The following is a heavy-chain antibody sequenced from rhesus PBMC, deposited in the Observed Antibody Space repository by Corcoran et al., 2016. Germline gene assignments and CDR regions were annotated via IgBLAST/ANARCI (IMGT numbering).Heavy chain of an antibody. V-gene: IGHV4-80*01. CDR1: GASITAYW. CDR2: LNGNGANT. D-gene: IGHD1-20*01. J-gene: IGHJ5-1*01. Sequence: QVQLQESGPGLVKPSETLSLTCAVSGASITAYWWTWIRQPPGKGREWIGELNGNGANTFNNPSLKSRVTTSKDASNNQFSLKLSSVTAADTAGYYCVKGGFGWNRERFDVWGAGVVVTVSS. CDR3: VKGGFGWNRERFDV.